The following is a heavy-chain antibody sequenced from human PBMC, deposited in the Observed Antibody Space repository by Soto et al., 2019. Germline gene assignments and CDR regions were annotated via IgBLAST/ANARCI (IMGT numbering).Heavy chain of an antibody. CDR2: ISSSSSYI. J-gene: IGHJ3*02. Sequence: PGGSLRLSCAASGFTFSSYSMNWVRQAPGKGLEWVSSISSSSSYIYYADSVKGRFTISRDNAKNSLYLQMNSLRAEDTAVYYCARDRHSSGWFRDAFDIWGQGTMVTVSS. D-gene: IGHD6-19*01. CDR3: ARDRHSSGWFRDAFDI. CDR1: GFTFSSYS. V-gene: IGHV3-21*01.